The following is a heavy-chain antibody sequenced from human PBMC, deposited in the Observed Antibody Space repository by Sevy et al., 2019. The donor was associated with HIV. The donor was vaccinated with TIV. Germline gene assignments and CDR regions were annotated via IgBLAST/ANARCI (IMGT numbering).Heavy chain of an antibody. CDR1: GFTFDDYA. J-gene: IGHJ4*02. CDR3: AKDIRISPSGHFDY. V-gene: IGHV3-9*01. D-gene: IGHD2-15*01. CDR2: ITWNGGTV. Sequence: GGSLRLSCAASGFTFDDYAMHWVRQAPGKGLEWVSGITWNGGTVDYADSVKGRFTISRDNAKNSLYLHMNCLRTEDTALYYCAKDIRISPSGHFDYWGQGTLVTVSS.